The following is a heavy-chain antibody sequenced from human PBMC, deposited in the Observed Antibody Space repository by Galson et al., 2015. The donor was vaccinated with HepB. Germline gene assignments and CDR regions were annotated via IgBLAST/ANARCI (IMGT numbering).Heavy chain of an antibody. Sequence: SLRLSCAASGFTFSSYAMSWVRQAPGKGLEWVSGISGSGGSTYYADSVKGRFTISRDNSKNTLYLQMNSLRAEDTAVYFCAKVGGCSSTSCYRNYGMDVWGQGTTVTVSS. J-gene: IGHJ6*02. CDR2: ISGSGGST. V-gene: IGHV3-23*01. D-gene: IGHD2-2*01. CDR1: GFTFSSYA. CDR3: AKVGGCSSTSCYRNYGMDV.